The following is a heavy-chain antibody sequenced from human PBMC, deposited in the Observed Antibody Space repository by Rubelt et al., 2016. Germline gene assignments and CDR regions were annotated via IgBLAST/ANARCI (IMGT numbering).Heavy chain of an antibody. CDR3: ARIISEVPAAMNYYYYMDV. CDR1: GFSFSNPRMG. Sequence: QVTLKESGPVLVRPAETLTLTCTVSGFSFSNPRMGVSWIRQPPGKALEWLAHIFSNDEKSYSPSLKSSLTISNDTSKSQVVLTMTNIDTMDTATYFCARIISEVPAAMNYYYYMDVWGQGTTVTVSS. V-gene: IGHV2-26*01. D-gene: IGHD2-2*01. CDR2: IFSNDEK. J-gene: IGHJ6*02.